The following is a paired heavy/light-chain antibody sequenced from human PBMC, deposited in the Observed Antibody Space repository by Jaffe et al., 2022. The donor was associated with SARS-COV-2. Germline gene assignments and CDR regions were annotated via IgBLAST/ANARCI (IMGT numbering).Light chain of an antibody. V-gene: IGKV3-15*01. CDR3: QQYNNWPWT. CDR2: GAS. Sequence: EIVMTQSPATLSVSPGERATLSCRASQSVSINLAWYQQKPGQAPRLLFYGASTRATGIPARFSGSGSGTEFTLTISSLQSEDFAVYVCQQYNNWPWTFGQGTKVEIK. CDR1: QSVSIN. J-gene: IGKJ1*01.
Heavy chain of an antibody. CDR1: GGSISDFY. Sequence: QVQLQESGPGLVKPSETLSLTCTVSGGSISDFYWSWIRQPPGKGLEWIGYIYYTGSTNYNPSLKSRVTISVDTSKNQFSLKLSSVTAADTAVYYCVRAGRTIFGVVIPEYWGQGAQVTVSS. CDR3: VRAGRTIFGVVIPEY. CDR2: IYYTGST. D-gene: IGHD3-3*01. V-gene: IGHV4-59*01. J-gene: IGHJ4*02.